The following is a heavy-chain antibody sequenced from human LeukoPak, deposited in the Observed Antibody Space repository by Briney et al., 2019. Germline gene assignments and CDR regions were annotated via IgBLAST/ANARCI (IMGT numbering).Heavy chain of an antibody. CDR3: AARDYFFDY. CDR1: SGSISSYY. D-gene: IGHD2-21*02. J-gene: IGHJ4*02. Sequence: SETLSLTCTVSSGSISSYYWSWIRQPPGKGLEWIGYIYYSGSTNYNPSLKSRVTISVDTSKNQFSLKLSSVTAADTAVYYCAARDYFFDYWGQGTLVTVSS. CDR2: IYYSGST. V-gene: IGHV4-59*01.